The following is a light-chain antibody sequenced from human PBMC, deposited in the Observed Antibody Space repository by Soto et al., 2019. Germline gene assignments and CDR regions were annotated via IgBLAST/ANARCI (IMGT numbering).Light chain of an antibody. Sequence: DIQMTQSPSSLSASVGDRVTITCQASQDISNYLNWYQQKPGKAPKLLIYDASNVETGVPSRFSGSGSGTDFTFTISSPQPEDIATYYCQQYDNLPPFTFGPGTKVDIK. J-gene: IGKJ3*01. CDR2: DAS. CDR1: QDISNY. V-gene: IGKV1-33*01. CDR3: QQYDNLPPFT.